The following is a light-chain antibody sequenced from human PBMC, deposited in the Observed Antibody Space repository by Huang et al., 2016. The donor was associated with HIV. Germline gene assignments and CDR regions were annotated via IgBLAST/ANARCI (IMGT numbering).Light chain of an antibody. Sequence: EIVMTQSPATLSVSPGERATLSCRASQSVSSNLAWYQQKPGQGPTLLIYGASTRATGIPARFSGSGSWTKFTLTISSLQSEDFAVYYCQQYNNWPPEYTFGQGTKLEIK. CDR3: QQYNNWPPEYT. CDR1: QSVSSN. CDR2: GAS. V-gene: IGKV3-15*01. J-gene: IGKJ2*01.